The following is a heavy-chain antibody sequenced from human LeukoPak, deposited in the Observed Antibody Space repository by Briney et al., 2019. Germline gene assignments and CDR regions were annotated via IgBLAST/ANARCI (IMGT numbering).Heavy chain of an antibody. J-gene: IGHJ4*02. CDR3: ARIEGSTFDY. CDR1: GSPFTSYW. Sequence: GESLKISCKGSGSPFTSYWIGWVRQMPGKGLEWMGIIYPGDSESKYNPSLQGQVTISADKSISTAYLQWSSLKASDTAIYYCARIEGSTFDYWGQGTLVTVSS. CDR2: IYPGDSES. V-gene: IGHV5-51*01.